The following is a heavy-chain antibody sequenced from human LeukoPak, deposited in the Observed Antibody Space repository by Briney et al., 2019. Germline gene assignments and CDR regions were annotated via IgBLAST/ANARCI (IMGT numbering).Heavy chain of an antibody. J-gene: IGHJ2*01. Sequence: PSETLSLTCTVSGGSISSGSYYWSWIRQPAGKGLEWIGHIYTSGSTNYNPSLKSRVTISVDTSKNQFSLKLSSVTAADTAVYYCARVSSSWYQDYYFDLWGRGTLVTVSS. V-gene: IGHV4-61*09. CDR2: IYTSGST. CDR3: ARVSSSWYQDYYFDL. CDR1: GGSISSGSYY. D-gene: IGHD6-13*01.